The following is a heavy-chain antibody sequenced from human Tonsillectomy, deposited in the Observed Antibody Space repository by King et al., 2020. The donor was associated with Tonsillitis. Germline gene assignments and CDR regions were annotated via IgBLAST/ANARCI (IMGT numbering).Heavy chain of an antibody. Sequence: TLKESGPTLVKPTQTLTLTCTFSGFSLSTSGVGVGWIRQPPGQALEWLALIYWDDDTRYSPSLKSRLTITKDTSKNQVVLTMTNMDPVDTATYYCSHQATTPRSSWLNWFDPWGQGTLVTVSS. V-gene: IGHV2-5*02. D-gene: IGHD6-13*01. J-gene: IGHJ5*02. CDR1: GFSLSTSGVG. CDR3: SHQATTPRSSWLNWFDP. CDR2: IYWDDDT.